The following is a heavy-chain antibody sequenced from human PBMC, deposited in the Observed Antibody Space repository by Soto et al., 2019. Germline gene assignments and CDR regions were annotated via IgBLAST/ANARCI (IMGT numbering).Heavy chain of an antibody. D-gene: IGHD1-20*01. CDR1: GGTFSSYA. CDR2: IIPIFGTA. CDR3: ASAFSPWYWFDP. V-gene: IGHV1-69*13. J-gene: IGHJ5*02. Sequence: SVKVSCKASGGTFSSYAISWVRQAPGQGLEWMGGIIPIFGTANYAQKFQGRVTITADESTSTAYMELSSLRSEDTAVYYCASAFSPWYWFDPWGQGTLVTAPQ.